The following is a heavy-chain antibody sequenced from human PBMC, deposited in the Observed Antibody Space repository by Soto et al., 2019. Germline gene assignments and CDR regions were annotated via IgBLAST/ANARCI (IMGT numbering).Heavy chain of an antibody. J-gene: IGHJ4*02. Sequence: QVQLVESGGGVVQPGRSLRLSCAASGFTFSSYGMHWVRQAPGKGLEWVAVISYDGSNKYYADSVKGRFTISRDNSKNKLYLQMNSLRAEDTAVYYCAKDTGSGSYYVGYYFDYWGQGTLVTVSS. CDR3: AKDTGSGSYYVGYYFDY. CDR2: ISYDGSNK. CDR1: GFTFSSYG. D-gene: IGHD1-26*01. V-gene: IGHV3-30*18.